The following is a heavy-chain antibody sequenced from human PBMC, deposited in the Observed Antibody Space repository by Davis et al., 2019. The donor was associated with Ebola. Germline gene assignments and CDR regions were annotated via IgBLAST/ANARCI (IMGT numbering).Heavy chain of an antibody. CDR3: ARDLAYGGNSGLAFDI. Sequence: MPSETLSLTCTVSGGSISSYYWSWIRQPPGKGLEWIGYIYDSGSTNYNPSLKSRVTISVDTSKNQFSLKLSSVTAADTAVYYCARDLAYGGNSGLAFDIWGQGTMVTVSS. J-gene: IGHJ3*02. CDR1: GGSISSYY. D-gene: IGHD4-23*01. CDR2: IYDSGST. V-gene: IGHV4-59*12.